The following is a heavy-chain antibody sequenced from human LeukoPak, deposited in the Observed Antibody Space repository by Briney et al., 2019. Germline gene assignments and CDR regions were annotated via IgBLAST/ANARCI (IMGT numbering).Heavy chain of an antibody. D-gene: IGHD4-11*01. V-gene: IGHV4-59*01. CDR1: GDSISSYY. CDR3: ARAVGMTTVTRIDY. CDR2: IYYTGST. J-gene: IGHJ4*02. Sequence: SETLSLTCTVSGDSISSYYWSWIRQPPGKGLEWIGYIYYTGSTNYNPSLKSRVTISVDTSKNQFSLKLRSVTAADTAVYYCARAVGMTTVTRIDYWGQGTLVTVSS.